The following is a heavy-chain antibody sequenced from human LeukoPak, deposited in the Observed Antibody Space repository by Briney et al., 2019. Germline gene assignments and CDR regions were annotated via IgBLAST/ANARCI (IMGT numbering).Heavy chain of an antibody. CDR2: FDPEDGET. CDR1: GGTFSSYA. Sequence: ASVKVSCKASGGTFSSYAISWVRQAPGQGLEWMGGFDPEDGETIYAQKFQGRVTMTEDTSTDTAYMELSSLRSEDTAVYYCATDFPRAPYYYDSSGYYGYWGQGTLVTVSS. V-gene: IGHV1-24*01. J-gene: IGHJ4*02. D-gene: IGHD3-22*01. CDR3: ATDFPRAPYYYDSSGYYGY.